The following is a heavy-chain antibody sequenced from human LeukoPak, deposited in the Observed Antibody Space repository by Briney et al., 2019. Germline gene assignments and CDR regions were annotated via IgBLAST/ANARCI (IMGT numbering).Heavy chain of an antibody. CDR3: ARGRRGSGWYLNYYYYMDV. D-gene: IGHD6-19*01. CDR2: ISAYNGNT. CDR1: GYTFTSYG. J-gene: IGHJ6*03. Sequence: APVKVSCKASGYTFTSYGINWVRQAPGHGLEWMGWISAYNGNTNYAQKLQGRVTMTTDTSTSTAYMELRSLRSDDTAVHCCARGRRGSGWYLNYYYYMDVWGKGTTVTVSS. V-gene: IGHV1-18*01.